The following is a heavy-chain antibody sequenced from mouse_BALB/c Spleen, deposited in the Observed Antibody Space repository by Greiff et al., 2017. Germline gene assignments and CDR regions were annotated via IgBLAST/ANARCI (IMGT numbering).Heavy chain of an antibody. CDR1: GFTFSSYA. Sequence: EVHLVESGGGLVKPGGSLKLSCAASGFTFSSYAMSWVRQTPEKRLEWVASISSGGSTYYPDSVKGRFTISRDNARNILYLQMSSLRSEDTAMYYCAREEITTSYWYFDVWGAGTTVTVSS. V-gene: IGHV5-6-5*01. CDR3: AREEITTSYWYFDV. D-gene: IGHD2-4*01. CDR2: ISSGGST. J-gene: IGHJ1*01.